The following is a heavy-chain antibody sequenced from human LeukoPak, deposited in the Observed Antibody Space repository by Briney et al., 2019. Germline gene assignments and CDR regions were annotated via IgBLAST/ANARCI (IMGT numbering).Heavy chain of an antibody. CDR3: VRADTTRNYGGAFDI. V-gene: IGHV1-46*01. J-gene: IGHJ3*02. Sequence: ASVKVSCKASGYTLTSYYMHWVRQAPGQGLEWMGIINPSGGSTSYAQKFQGRVTMTRDTSTSTVYMELSSLRSEDTAVYYCVRADTTRNYGGAFDIWGQGTMVTVSS. CDR2: INPSGGST. D-gene: IGHD1-7*01. CDR1: GYTLTSYY.